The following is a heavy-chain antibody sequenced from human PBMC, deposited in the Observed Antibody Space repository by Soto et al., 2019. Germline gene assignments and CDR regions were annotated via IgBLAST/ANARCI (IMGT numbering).Heavy chain of an antibody. V-gene: IGHV1-2*04. Sequence: ASVKVSCKASGYTFTGYYMHWVRQAPGQGLEWMGWINPNSGGTNCAQKFQGWVTMTRDTSISTAYMELSSLRSDDTAVYYCARGGDRNWFDPWGQGTLVTVSS. CDR3: ARGGDRNWFDP. J-gene: IGHJ5*02. CDR1: GYTFTGYY. CDR2: INPNSGGT.